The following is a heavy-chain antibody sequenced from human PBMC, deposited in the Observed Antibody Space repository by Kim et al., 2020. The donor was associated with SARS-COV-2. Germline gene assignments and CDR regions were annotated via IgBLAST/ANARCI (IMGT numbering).Heavy chain of an antibody. J-gene: IGHJ4*02. V-gene: IGHV4-61*01. CDR1: GVSVSGNTYH. Sequence: SETLSLTCTVSGVSVSGNTYHWSWIRQPPGKGLEWVGQVQNGGTTKSNPSLKGRATISVDTSKNQFFLNLNDVTAAVTAVYYCATYVVGWGGKGLWGQGTLVTVSS. CDR2: VQNGGTT. D-gene: IGHD6-19*01. CDR3: ATYVVGWGGKGL.